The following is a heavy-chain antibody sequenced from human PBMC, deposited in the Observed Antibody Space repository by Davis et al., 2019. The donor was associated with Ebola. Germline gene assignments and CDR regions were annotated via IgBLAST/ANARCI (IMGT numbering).Heavy chain of an antibody. CDR3: ARAAPAVAGFDY. CDR1: GFTFSSYG. D-gene: IGHD6-19*01. CDR2: IWYDGSNK. J-gene: IGHJ4*02. Sequence: GGSLRLSCAASGFTFSSYGMHWVRQAPGKGLEWVAVIWYDGSNKYYADSVKGRFTISRDNSKNTLYLQMNSLRAEDTAVYYCARAAPAVAGFDYWGQGTLVTVSS. V-gene: IGHV3-33*01.